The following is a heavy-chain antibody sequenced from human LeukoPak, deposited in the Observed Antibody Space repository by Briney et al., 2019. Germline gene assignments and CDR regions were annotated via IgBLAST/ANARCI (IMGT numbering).Heavy chain of an antibody. V-gene: IGHV3-66*01. D-gene: IGHD2-15*01. CDR3: ASGPRGNIVVVVAADY. Sequence: GGSLRLSCAASGFTVSSNYMSWVRQAPGKGLEWVSVIYSGGSTYYADSVKGRFTISRDNSKNTLYLQMNSLRAEDTAVYYCASGPRGNIVVVVAADYWGQGTLVTVSS. CDR1: GFTVSSNY. J-gene: IGHJ4*02. CDR2: IYSGGST.